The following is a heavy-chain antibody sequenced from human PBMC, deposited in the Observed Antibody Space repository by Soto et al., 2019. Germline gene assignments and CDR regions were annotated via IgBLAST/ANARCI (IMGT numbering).Heavy chain of an antibody. J-gene: IGHJ4*02. CDR3: ARGRDIAAAPKSPRNYFDY. D-gene: IGHD6-13*01. V-gene: IGHV4-31*03. CDR2: IYHSGST. CDR1: GGSISSGGYY. Sequence: PSETLSLTCTVSGGSISSGGYYWSWTRQHPGKGLEWIGYIYHSGSTYYNPSLKSRVTISVDTSKNQFSLKLSSVTAADTAVYYCARGRDIAAAPKSPRNYFDYWGQGTLVTVSS.